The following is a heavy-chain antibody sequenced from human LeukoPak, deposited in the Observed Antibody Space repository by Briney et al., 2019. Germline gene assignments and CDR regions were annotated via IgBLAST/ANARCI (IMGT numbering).Heavy chain of an antibody. J-gene: IGHJ3*02. CDR1: GYTFTCYY. CDR2: INPNSGGT. CDR3: ARGGITGTTRGPTRLNDAFDI. D-gene: IGHD1-20*01. Sequence: GASVKVSCKASGYTFTCYYMHWVRQAPGQGLEWMGWINPNSGGTNYAQKFQGWVTMTRDTSISTAYMELSRLRSDDTAVYYCARGGITGTTRGPTRLNDAFDIWGQGTMDTVSS. V-gene: IGHV1-2*04.